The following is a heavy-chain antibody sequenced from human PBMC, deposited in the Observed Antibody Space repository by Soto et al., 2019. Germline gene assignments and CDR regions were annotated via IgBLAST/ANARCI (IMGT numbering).Heavy chain of an antibody. V-gene: IGHV3-66*01. Sequence: EVQLVESGGALVQPRGSLRLSCAASGFTVNSDYMSWVRQAPGKGLEWVSVIYSGGSTYYADSVKGRFTISRDNSKNTLYLQMNSLRAEDTAVYYCARDPGYRNGASVWGQGTTVTVSS. CDR3: ARDPGYRNGASV. CDR1: GFTVNSDY. D-gene: IGHD5-12*01. CDR2: IYSGGST. J-gene: IGHJ6*02.